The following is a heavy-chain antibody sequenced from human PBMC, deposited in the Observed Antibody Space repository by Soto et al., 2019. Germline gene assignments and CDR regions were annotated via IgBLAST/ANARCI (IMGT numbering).Heavy chain of an antibody. Sequence: SVKVSCKASGGTFSSYALSWVRQAPGQGIEWMGGIIPIFGTANYAQKFQGRVTITADESTSTAYMELSSLRSEDQAVYYCERALVCRGGSCVQYYYYGMDVWGQGPTGSVSS. D-gene: IGHD2-15*01. CDR1: GGTFSSYA. J-gene: IGHJ6*02. V-gene: IGHV1-69*13. CDR3: ERALVCRGGSCVQYYYYGMDV. CDR2: IIPIFGTA.